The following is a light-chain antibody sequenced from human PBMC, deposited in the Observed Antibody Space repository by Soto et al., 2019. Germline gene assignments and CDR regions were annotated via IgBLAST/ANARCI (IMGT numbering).Light chain of an antibody. CDR1: QSLLHSNGYNY. CDR3: MQAPQNPPYT. Sequence: DIVMTQSPLSLPVTPGEPASISCRSSQSLLHSNGYNYLDWYLQKPGQSPQLLIYLASIRASGGPDRFSGSGSGTDFTLKISRVEAEDVGVYYCMQAPQNPPYTFGQGTKVEIK. J-gene: IGKJ2*01. V-gene: IGKV2-28*01. CDR2: LAS.